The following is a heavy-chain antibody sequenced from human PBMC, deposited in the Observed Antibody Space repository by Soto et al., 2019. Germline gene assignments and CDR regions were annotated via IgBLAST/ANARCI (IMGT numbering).Heavy chain of an antibody. D-gene: IGHD2-15*01. CDR3: ARIARYCSGGSCYSGWFDP. CDR2: IDPSDSYT. J-gene: IGHJ5*02. CDR1: GYSFTSYW. V-gene: IGHV5-10-1*01. Sequence: PGESLKISCKGSGYSFTSYWISWVRQMPGKGLEWMGRIDPSDSYTNYSPSFQGHVTISADKSISTAYLQWSSLKASDTAMYYCARIARYCSGGSCYSGWFDPWGQGTLVTVSS.